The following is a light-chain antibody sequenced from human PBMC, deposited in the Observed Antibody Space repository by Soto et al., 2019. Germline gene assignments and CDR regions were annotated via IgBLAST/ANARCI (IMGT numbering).Light chain of an antibody. J-gene: IGKJ2*01. V-gene: IGKV1-5*01. Sequence: DIQMTQSPSTLTASVGDRVTITFRASQSISDWLAWYQQIPGKAPKLLIFDASTLESGVPSRFSGSGSGTEFTLTISSLQPDDFATYYCQQYDSFPRTFGQGTKVDI. CDR2: DAS. CDR3: QQYDSFPRT. CDR1: QSISDW.